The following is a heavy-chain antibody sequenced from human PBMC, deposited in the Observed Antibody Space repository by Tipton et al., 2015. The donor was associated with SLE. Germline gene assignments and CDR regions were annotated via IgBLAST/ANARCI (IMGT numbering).Heavy chain of an antibody. D-gene: IGHD2-15*01. CDR2: IYPGDSDT. CDR3: ARLLKRVDFDY. V-gene: IGHV5-51*03. CDR1: GYSFNNYW. Sequence: VQLVQSGAEVKKPGESLKISCEGSGYSFNNYWIAWVRQMPGKGLEWMGIIYPGDSDTRYSPSFQGQVTISVDKSISTAYLQWGSLKAPDPAIYYCARLLKRVDFDYWGQGTLVTVSS. J-gene: IGHJ4*02.